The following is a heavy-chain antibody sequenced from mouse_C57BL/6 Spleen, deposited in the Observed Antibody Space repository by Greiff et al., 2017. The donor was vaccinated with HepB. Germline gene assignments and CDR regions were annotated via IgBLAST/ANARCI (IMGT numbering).Heavy chain of an antibody. V-gene: IGHV3-1*01. J-gene: IGHJ3*01. CDR3: ARDRDYSNFVFAY. Sequence: EVKLQESGPGMVKPSQSLSLTCTVTGYSITSGYDWHWIRHFPGNKLEWMGYISYSGSTNYNPSLKSRISITHDTSKNHFFLKLNSVTTEDTATYYCARDRDYSNFVFAYWGQGTLVTVSA. CDR2: ISYSGST. CDR1: GYSITSGYD. D-gene: IGHD2-5*01.